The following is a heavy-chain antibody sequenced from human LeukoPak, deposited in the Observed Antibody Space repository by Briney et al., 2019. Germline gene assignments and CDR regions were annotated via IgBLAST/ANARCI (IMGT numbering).Heavy chain of an antibody. CDR3: AKWYSSGSSDYYFDC. CDR1: GFTFSSYA. J-gene: IGHJ4*02. Sequence: PGGSLRLSCAASGFTFSSYAMSWVRQAPGKGPEWVSSISSSIGGTYYADSVKGRFTISRDNSKNTLYLQMNSLRAEDTAVYYCAKWYSSGSSDYYFDCWGQGTLVTVSS. CDR2: ISSSIGGT. V-gene: IGHV3-23*01. D-gene: IGHD3-10*01.